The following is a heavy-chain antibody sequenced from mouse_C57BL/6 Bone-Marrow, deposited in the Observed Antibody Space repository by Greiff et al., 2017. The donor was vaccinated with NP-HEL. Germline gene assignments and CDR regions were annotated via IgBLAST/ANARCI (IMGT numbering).Heavy chain of an antibody. D-gene: IGHD1-1*01. V-gene: IGHV5-9-1*02. J-gene: IGHJ4*01. Sequence: EVQVVESGEGLVKPGGSLKLSCAASGFTFSSYAMSWVRQTPEKRLAWVAYISSGGDYIYYADTVKGRFTISRDNARNTLYLQMSSLKSEDTAMYYCTRDLYYYAMDYWGQGTSVTVSS. CDR3: TRDLYYYAMDY. CDR2: ISSGGDYI. CDR1: GFTFSSYA.